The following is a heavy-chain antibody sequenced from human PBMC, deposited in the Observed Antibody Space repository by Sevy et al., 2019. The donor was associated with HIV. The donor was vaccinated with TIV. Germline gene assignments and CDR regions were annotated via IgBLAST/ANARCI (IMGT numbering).Heavy chain of an antibody. D-gene: IGHD3-22*01. Sequence: GGSLRLSCAASEFTFSSYWMYWVRQAPGKGLVWVSRINSDGSSTSYADSVKGRFTISRDNAKNTLYVQMNSLRAEDTAVYYCARGNENSRGRNYMDVWGKGTTVTVSS. CDR3: ARGNENSRGRNYMDV. V-gene: IGHV3-74*01. J-gene: IGHJ6*03. CDR1: EFTFSSYW. CDR2: INSDGSST.